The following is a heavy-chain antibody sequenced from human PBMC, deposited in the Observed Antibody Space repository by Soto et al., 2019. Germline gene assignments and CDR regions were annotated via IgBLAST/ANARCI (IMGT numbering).Heavy chain of an antibody. D-gene: IGHD2-2*01. J-gene: IGHJ5*02. Sequence: ASVKVSCKASGYTFTSYGISWVRQAPGQGLEWMGWISAYNGNTNYAQKLQGRVTMTTDTSTSTAYMELRSLRSDDTAVYYCASDCSSTSCYWFDPWGQGTLVTVSS. CDR2: ISAYNGNT. V-gene: IGHV1-18*01. CDR3: ASDCSSTSCYWFDP. CDR1: GYTFTSYG.